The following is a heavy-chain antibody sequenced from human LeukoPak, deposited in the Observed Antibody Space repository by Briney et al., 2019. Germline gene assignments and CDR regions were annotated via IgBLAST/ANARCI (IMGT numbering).Heavy chain of an antibody. Sequence: ASVKVSCKASGYTFTSYDINWVRQATGQGLEWMGWMNPNSGNTGYAQEFQGRVTMTRNTSISTAYMELSSLRSEDTAVYYCARNGIRARGVIISDGDYWGQGTLVTVSS. V-gene: IGHV1-8*01. D-gene: IGHD3-10*01. J-gene: IGHJ4*02. CDR3: ARNGIRARGVIISDGDY. CDR1: GYTFTSYD. CDR2: MNPNSGNT.